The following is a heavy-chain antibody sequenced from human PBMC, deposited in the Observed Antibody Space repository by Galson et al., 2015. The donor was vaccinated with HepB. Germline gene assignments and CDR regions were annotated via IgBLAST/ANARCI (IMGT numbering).Heavy chain of an antibody. V-gene: IGHV3-23*01. CDR1: GFTFSNHA. D-gene: IGHD1/OR15-1a*01. CDR3: GKDGEQVRVYDY. Sequence: SLRLCCAASGFTFSNHAMSWVRQVPGKGLECVSALTGDSATTYYADSAKGRFVVSRDNSKNTLYLQLNSLRAEDTAVYYCGKDGEQVRVYDYRGQGTLVTVSS. CDR2: LTGDSATT. J-gene: IGHJ4*01.